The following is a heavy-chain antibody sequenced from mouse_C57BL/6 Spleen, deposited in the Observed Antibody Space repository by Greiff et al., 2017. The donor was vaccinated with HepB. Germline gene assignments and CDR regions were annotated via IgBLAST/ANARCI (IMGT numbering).Heavy chain of an antibody. CDR1: GYTFTSYW. Sequence: QVQLQQSGAELVKPGASVKLSCKASGYTFTSYWMQWVKQRPGQGLEWIGEIDPSDSYTNYNQKFKGKATLTVDTSSSTAYMQLSSLPSEDSAVYYCARRAYGSTDYWGQGTSVTVSS. D-gene: IGHD1-1*01. CDR2: IDPSDSYT. V-gene: IGHV1-50*01. J-gene: IGHJ4*01. CDR3: ARRAYGSTDY.